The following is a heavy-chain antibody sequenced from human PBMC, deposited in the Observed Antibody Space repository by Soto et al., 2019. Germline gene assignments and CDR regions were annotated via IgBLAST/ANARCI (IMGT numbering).Heavy chain of an antibody. J-gene: IGHJ4*02. CDR2: IYYSGST. CDR3: ARVVEIAAAGKNYFDY. Sequence: PSETLSLTCTVSGGSISSGVYYWSWIRHHPGKGLEWIGYIYYSGSTYYNPSLKSRVTISVDTSKNQFSLKLSSVTAADTAVYYCARVVEIAAAGKNYFDYWGQGTLVTVSS. CDR1: GGSISSGVYY. D-gene: IGHD6-13*01. V-gene: IGHV4-31*03.